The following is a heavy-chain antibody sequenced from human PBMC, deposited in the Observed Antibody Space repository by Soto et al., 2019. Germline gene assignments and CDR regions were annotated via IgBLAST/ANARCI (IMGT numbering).Heavy chain of an antibody. V-gene: IGHV3-30-3*01. CDR3: ARYPRLNIVVVPAALFDY. CDR1: GFTFSSYA. CDR2: ISYDGSNK. D-gene: IGHD2-2*01. Sequence: LILSCSASGFTFSSYAIHWVRQAPGKGLEWVAVISYDGSNKYYADSLKGRFTISRDNSKNTLYLQMNSLRAEDTAVYYCARYPRLNIVVVPAALFDYWGQGTLVTVSS. J-gene: IGHJ4*02.